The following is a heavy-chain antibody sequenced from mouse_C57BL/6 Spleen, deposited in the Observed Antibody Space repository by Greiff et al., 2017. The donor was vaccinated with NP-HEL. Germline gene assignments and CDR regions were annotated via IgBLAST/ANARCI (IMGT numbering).Heavy chain of an antibody. Sequence: QVLVKQSGPELVKPGASVKISCKASGYAFSSSWMNWVKQRPGKGLEWIGRIYPGDGDTNYNGKFKGKATLTADKSSSTAYMQLSSLTSEDSAVYFCARGGTTVVARYAMDYWGQGTSVTVSS. D-gene: IGHD1-1*01. V-gene: IGHV1-82*01. CDR3: ARGGTTVVARYAMDY. CDR2: IYPGDGDT. J-gene: IGHJ4*01. CDR1: GYAFSSSW.